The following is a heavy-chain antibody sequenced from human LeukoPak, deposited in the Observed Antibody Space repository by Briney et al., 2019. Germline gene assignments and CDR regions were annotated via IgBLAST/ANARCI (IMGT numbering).Heavy chain of an antibody. V-gene: IGHV3-21*01. D-gene: IGHD3-22*01. CDR1: GFTFSNYA. Sequence: GGSLRLSCAASGFTFSNYAMNWVRQAPGKGLEWVSSISRSNVSIYYANSVKGRFTISRDNARNSLYLQMNGLTADDTAVYYCARTAIGYCDSSGYYFDYWGQGTLVTVSS. J-gene: IGHJ4*02. CDR2: ISRSNVSI. CDR3: ARTAIGYCDSSGYYFDY.